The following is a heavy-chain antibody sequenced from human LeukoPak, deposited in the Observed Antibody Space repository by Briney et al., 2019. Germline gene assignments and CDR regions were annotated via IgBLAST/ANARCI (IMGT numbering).Heavy chain of an antibody. Sequence: GGSLRLSCAASGFTFSSYSMNWVRQAPGKGLEWVSSISSSSSYIYYADSVKGRFTISRDNAKNSLYLQMNSLRAEDTAVYYCARGYYGSGSSPYYYYYYGMDVWGKGTTVTVSS. V-gene: IGHV3-21*01. J-gene: IGHJ6*04. CDR3: ARGYYGSGSSPYYYYYYGMDV. D-gene: IGHD3-10*01. CDR1: GFTFSSYS. CDR2: ISSSSSYI.